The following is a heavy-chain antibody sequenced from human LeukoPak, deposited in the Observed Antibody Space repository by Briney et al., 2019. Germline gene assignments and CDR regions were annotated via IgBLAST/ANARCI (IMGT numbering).Heavy chain of an antibody. CDR1: GYSITNYA. Sequence: GASVKVSCKASGYSITNYAILWVRQAPGQGLEWTGWISAYNGNTNYAQKLQGRVTMTTDTSTSTAYMELRSLRSDDTAVYYCARDPGGGMANLHYYYYMDVWGKGTTVTVSS. J-gene: IGHJ6*03. CDR2: ISAYNGNT. V-gene: IGHV1-18*01. CDR3: ARDPGGGMANLHYYYYMDV. D-gene: IGHD5-24*01.